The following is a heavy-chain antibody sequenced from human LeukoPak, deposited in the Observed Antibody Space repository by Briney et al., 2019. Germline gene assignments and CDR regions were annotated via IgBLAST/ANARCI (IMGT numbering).Heavy chain of an antibody. CDR3: ARHRGVRRTETGRYYYYYMDV. V-gene: IGHV4-34*01. CDR2: INHSGRT. Sequence: SETLSLTCTVSGGSISSYYWSWIRQPPGKGLEWIGEINHSGRTNYNPSLKSRVTISVDTSKNQFSLKLSSVTAADTAVYYCARHRGVRRTETGRYYYYYMDVSGKGTTVTVSS. CDR1: GGSISSYY. J-gene: IGHJ6*03. D-gene: IGHD1-7*01.